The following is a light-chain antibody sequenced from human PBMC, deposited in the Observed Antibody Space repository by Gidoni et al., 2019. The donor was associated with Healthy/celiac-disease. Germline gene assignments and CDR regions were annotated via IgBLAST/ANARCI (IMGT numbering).Light chain of an antibody. CDR2: GAS. J-gene: IGKJ2*01. Sequence: EIVMTQSPATLSVSPGERATLSCRASQSVSSNLAWYQQKPGQAPRLLIYGASTSATGIPARFSGSGSGTEFTLTISRLQSEDFAVYYCQQYNNWTPYTFGQGTKLEIK. V-gene: IGKV3-15*01. CDR1: QSVSSN. CDR3: QQYNNWTPYT.